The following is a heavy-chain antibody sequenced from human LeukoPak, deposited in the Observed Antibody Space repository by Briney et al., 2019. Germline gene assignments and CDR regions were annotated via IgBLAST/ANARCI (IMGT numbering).Heavy chain of an antibody. Sequence: PSETLSLTCTVSGGSISSYYWSWIRQPPGKGLEWIGYIYYSGSTNYSPSLKSRVTISVDTSKNQFSLKLSSVTAADTAVYYCARGVNYYYYMDVWGKGTTVTVSS. CDR3: ARGVNYYYYMDV. CDR2: IYYSGST. J-gene: IGHJ6*03. CDR1: GGSISSYY. V-gene: IGHV4-59*08.